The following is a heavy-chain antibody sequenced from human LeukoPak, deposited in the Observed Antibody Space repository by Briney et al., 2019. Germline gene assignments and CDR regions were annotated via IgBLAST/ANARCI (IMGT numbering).Heavy chain of an antibody. CDR3: ATGDIVATIRPSLFPWGMDV. J-gene: IGHJ6*02. Sequence: EASVKVSCKVSGYTLTELSMHWVRQAPGKGLEWMGGFDPEDGETIYAQKFQGRVTMTEDTSTDTAYMELSSLRSEDTAVYYCATGDIVATIRPSLFPWGMDVWGRGTTVTVSS. D-gene: IGHD5-12*01. V-gene: IGHV1-24*01. CDR2: FDPEDGET. CDR1: GYTLTELS.